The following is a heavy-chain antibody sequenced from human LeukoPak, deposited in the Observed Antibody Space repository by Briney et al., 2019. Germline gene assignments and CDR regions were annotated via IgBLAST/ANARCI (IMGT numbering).Heavy chain of an antibody. CDR2: INPDDEST. V-gene: IGHV3-74*01. J-gene: IGHJ4*02. Sequence: PGGSLRLSCAASGFTFRKYWLHWVRQAPGKGLVWVSRINPDDESTSYADSVKGRFTISRDNAKSTLYLQMNSLRAEDTAVYYCARVLPKVNLPATADYWGQGTLVTVSS. CDR3: ARVLPKVNLPATADY. CDR1: GFTFRKYW. D-gene: IGHD1-26*01.